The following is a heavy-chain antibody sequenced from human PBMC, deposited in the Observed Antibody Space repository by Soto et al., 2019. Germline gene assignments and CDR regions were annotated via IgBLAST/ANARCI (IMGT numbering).Heavy chain of an antibody. J-gene: IGHJ4*02. CDR2: ISAYSGNT. D-gene: IGHD6-19*01. V-gene: IGHV1-18*01. CDR1: GYTFMIYG. CDR3: ARRRAGLDDS. Sequence: QVQLVQSGAEVKKPGASVKVSCKASGYTFMIYGISWVRQAPGQGLEWLGWISAYSGNTNYAQKFQGRVTMTTDTSTSTAYMKLRSLRSDDTAVYYCARRRAGLDDSWVQGTLVTVSS.